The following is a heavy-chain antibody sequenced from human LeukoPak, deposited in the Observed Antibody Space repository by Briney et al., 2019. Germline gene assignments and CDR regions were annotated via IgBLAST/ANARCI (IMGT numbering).Heavy chain of an antibody. CDR2: INPNSGGT. D-gene: IGHD3-22*01. CDR3: ARAEVIDY. Sequence: GASVKVSCKASGYTFTGYYMHWVRQAPGQGLEWMGWINPNSGGTNYAQKFQGRVTMTRDTPINTAYMELSSLRSDDTAVYYCARAEVIDYWGQGTLVTVPS. CDR1: GYTFTGYY. J-gene: IGHJ4*02. V-gene: IGHV1-2*02.